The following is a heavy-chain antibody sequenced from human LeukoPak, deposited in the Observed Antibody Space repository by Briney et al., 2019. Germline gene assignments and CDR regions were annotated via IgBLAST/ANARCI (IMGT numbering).Heavy chain of an antibody. V-gene: IGHV1-2*02. D-gene: IGHD3-22*01. J-gene: IGHJ3*02. Sequence: ASVKVSCKASGYTFTGYYMHWVRQAPGQGLEWMGWINPNSGGTNYAQKFQGRVTMTRDTSISTAYMELSRLRSDDTAVYYCARDGYYDSSGYSHGAFDIWGQGTMVTVSS. CDR3: ARDGYYDSSGYSHGAFDI. CDR2: INPNSGGT. CDR1: GYTFTGYY.